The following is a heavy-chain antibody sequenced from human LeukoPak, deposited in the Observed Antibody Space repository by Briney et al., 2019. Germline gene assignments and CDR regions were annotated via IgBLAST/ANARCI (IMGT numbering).Heavy chain of an antibody. V-gene: IGHV3-23*01. CDR2: ISGSGGSP. CDR1: GFTFSSYA. D-gene: IGHD6-19*01. Sequence: GGSLRLSCAASGFTFSSYAMSWARQAPGKGLEWVSSISGSGGSPYYADSVKGRFTISRDNSKNTLYLQMNSLRDEDTAVYYCAKDDHGGSGWRDYFDYWGQGTLVTVST. CDR3: AKDDHGGSGWRDYFDY. J-gene: IGHJ4*02.